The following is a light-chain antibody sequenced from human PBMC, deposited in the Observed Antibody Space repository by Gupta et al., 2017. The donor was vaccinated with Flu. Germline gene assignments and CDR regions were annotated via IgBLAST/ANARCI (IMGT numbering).Light chain of an antibody. J-gene: IGLJ1*01. CDR1: TTDIDNYKY. V-gene: IGLV2-14*03. Sequence: SITIFCTGATTDIDNYKYVSWFQQLPGKAPKLMLFDVSLRPSEVSDRFSGSKSANAASLTISGLQAEDEADYYCSSCTSTTPCVFGTGIKVTVL. CDR3: SSCTSTTPCV. CDR2: DVS.